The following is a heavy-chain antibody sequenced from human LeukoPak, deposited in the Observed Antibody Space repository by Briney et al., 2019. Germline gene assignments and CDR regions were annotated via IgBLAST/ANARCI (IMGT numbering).Heavy chain of an antibody. CDR1: GFTFSDYA. V-gene: IGHV3-23*01. D-gene: IGHD6-19*01. Sequence: GGSLRLSCAASGFTFSDYAMSWGRQAPGKGREWVSGISISGGPTYYPDSVKGRITISRDNSNSTLYLQLNSLRAEDTAVYYCARDDGLAGTPFDYWGQGTLVTVSS. CDR3: ARDDGLAGTPFDY. J-gene: IGHJ4*02. CDR2: ISISGGPT.